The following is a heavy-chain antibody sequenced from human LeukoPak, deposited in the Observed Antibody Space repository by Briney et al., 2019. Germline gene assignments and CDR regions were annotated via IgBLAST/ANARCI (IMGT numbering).Heavy chain of an antibody. D-gene: IGHD4-17*01. CDR3: ARTYGDSTNWFDP. CDR1: GYTFTGYY. Sequence: ASVKVPCKASGYTFTGYYMHWVRQAPGQGLEWMGWINPNSGGTNYAQKFRGRVTMTRDTSISTAYMELSRLRSDDTAVYYCARTYGDSTNWFDPWGQGTLVTVSS. V-gene: IGHV1-2*02. CDR2: INPNSGGT. J-gene: IGHJ5*02.